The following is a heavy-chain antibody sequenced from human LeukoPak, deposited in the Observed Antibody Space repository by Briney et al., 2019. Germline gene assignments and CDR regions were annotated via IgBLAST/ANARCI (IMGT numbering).Heavy chain of an antibody. J-gene: IGHJ6*03. CDR2: IYYSGST. CDR3: ARGENYYYYYMDV. V-gene: IGHV4-59*01. Sequence: TSETLSLTCTVSGGSISSYYWSWIRQPPGKGLEWIGYIYYSGSTNYNPSLKSRVTISVDTSKNQFSLKLSSVTAADTAVYYCARGENYYYYYMDVWGKGTTVTISS. CDR1: GGSISSYY.